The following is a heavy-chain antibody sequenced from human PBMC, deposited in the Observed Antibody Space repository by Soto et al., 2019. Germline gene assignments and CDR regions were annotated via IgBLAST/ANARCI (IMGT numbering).Heavy chain of an antibody. CDR2: IRAHNGNT. D-gene: IGHD1-1*01. CDR1: GYGFTTYG. J-gene: IGHJ4*02. V-gene: IGHV1-18*01. Sequence: QVHLVQSGAEVKKPGASVKVSCKGSGYGFTTYGITWVRQAPGQGLEWMAWIRAHNGNTNYAQKLQGRVTVTRETSTSTAYKELRSLRPDDPAVYYCATGRYGDYWGQGALVTVSS. CDR3: ATGRYGDY.